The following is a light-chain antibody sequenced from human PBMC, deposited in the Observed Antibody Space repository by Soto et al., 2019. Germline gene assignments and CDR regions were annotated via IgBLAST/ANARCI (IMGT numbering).Light chain of an antibody. CDR2: GAS. J-gene: IGKJ1*01. CDR1: QSVSNN. Sequence: EVVMTQSPATLSVSPGERATLSCSASQSVSNNLAWYQQKPGQAPRLLIFGASTRATGIPVRFSGSGSGRQFTLTISSLQSEDFALYYCHQYNDGPAGTFGQGTKVGIK. V-gene: IGKV3-15*01. CDR3: HQYNDGPAGT.